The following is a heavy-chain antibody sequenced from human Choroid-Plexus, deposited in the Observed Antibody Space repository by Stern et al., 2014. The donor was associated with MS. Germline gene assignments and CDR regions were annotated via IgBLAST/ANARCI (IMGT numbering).Heavy chain of an antibody. D-gene: IGHD2/OR15-2a*01. CDR3: AKDRQYLTYFFDH. J-gene: IGHJ5*02. CDR2: VSYDGSNK. CDR1: GFPLGIGA. Sequence: VQLVESGGGVVHLGSPRGLSWEAPGFPLGIGAFHWVGRVQGRGRGWWAGVSYDGSNKYYADSVKGRFTISRDNSQNTLYMQMSSLRPEDTAVYYCAKDRQYLTYFFDHWGQGSLVTVSS. V-gene: IGHV3-30*18.